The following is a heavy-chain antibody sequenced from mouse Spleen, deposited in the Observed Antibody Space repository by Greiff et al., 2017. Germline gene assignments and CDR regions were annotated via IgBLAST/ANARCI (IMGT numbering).Heavy chain of an antibody. V-gene: IGHV7-1*01. CDR1: GFTFSDFY. J-gene: IGHJ1*03. CDR3: ARDAKLTGWYFDV. Sequence: DVRLVESGGGLVQAGRSLRLSCATSGFTFSDFYMEWVRQAPGKGLEWIAASRNKANDYTTEYSASVKGRFIVSRDTSQSILYLQMNALRAEDTAIYYCARDAKLTGWYFDVWGTGTTVTVSS. CDR2: SRNKANDYTT. D-gene: IGHD4-1*01.